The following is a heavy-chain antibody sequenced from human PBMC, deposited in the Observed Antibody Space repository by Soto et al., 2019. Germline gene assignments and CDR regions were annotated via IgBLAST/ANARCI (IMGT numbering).Heavy chain of an antibody. Sequence: GGSLRLSCSASGFTFSSYAMHWVRQAPGKGLEYVSAISSNGGSTYYADSVKGRFTISRDNAKNTLYLQMSSLRAEDTAVYYCARDGGHYDFWSGYFSPYYYGMDVWGQGTTVTVSS. CDR3: ARDGGHYDFWSGYFSPYYYGMDV. D-gene: IGHD3-3*01. CDR1: GFTFSSYA. J-gene: IGHJ6*02. V-gene: IGHV3-64*04. CDR2: ISSNGGST.